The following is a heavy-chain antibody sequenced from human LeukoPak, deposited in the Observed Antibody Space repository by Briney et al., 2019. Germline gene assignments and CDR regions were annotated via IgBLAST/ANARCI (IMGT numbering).Heavy chain of an antibody. Sequence: GGSVTLSCAASGFTFSSYGMHGVRQARCKGLAWVALIWYEGTNQYYADSVKGRFTISRDNSKSSLYLQMNSLRAEDTAVYDCAKDIYSGGDAFETWGQRTMVSVSS. J-gene: IGHJ3*02. CDR3: AKDIYSGGDAFET. D-gene: IGHD3-10*01. CDR1: GFTFSSYG. V-gene: IGHV3-33*06. CDR2: IWYEGTNQ.